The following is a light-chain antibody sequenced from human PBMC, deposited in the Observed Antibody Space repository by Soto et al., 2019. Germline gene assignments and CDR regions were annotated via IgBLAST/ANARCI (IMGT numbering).Light chain of an antibody. V-gene: IGLV2-14*01. Sequence: QSVLAQPASVSGSPGRSITISCTGTSSDVGANGFVSWYQQHPGKAPKLMMYEVSNRPSGVSDRFSGSKSGNTASLTISGLQAEDEADYYCSSYTTSTTYVFGTANKVTV. CDR1: SSDVGANGF. CDR3: SSYTTSTTYV. CDR2: EVS. J-gene: IGLJ1*01.